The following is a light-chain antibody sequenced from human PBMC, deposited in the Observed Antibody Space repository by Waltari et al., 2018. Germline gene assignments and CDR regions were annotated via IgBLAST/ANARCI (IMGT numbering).Light chain of an antibody. Sequence: DIVMTQSPDSLAVSLGERATINCKSSQSVLYSSNNKNYLAWYQQKPGQPPKLLIYWAPTRESGVPDRFSGSGSGTDFTLTSSSLQAEDVAVYYCQQYYSTPPTFGQGTKVEIK. CDR3: QQYYSTPPT. CDR1: QSVLYSSNNKNY. CDR2: WAP. V-gene: IGKV4-1*01. J-gene: IGKJ1*01.